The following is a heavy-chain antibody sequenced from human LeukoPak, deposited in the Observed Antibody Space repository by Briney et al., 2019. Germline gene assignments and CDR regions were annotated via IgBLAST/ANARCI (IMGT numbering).Heavy chain of an antibody. CDR2: IILIFGTA. V-gene: IGHV1-69*05. D-gene: IGHD4-23*01. J-gene: IGHJ4*02. Sequence: GASVKVSCKASGGTFSSYAISWVRQAPGQGLEWMGGIILIFGTANYAQKFQGRVTITTDESTSTAYMELSSLRSDDTAVYYCARGGTVVTPEDFWGQGTLVTVSS. CDR1: GGTFSSYA. CDR3: ARGGTVVTPEDF.